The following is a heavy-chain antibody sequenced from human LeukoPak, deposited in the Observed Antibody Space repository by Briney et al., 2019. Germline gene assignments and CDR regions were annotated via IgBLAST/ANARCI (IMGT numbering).Heavy chain of an antibody. V-gene: IGHV3-9*01. J-gene: IGHJ4*02. CDR2: ISWNSGSI. CDR1: GYTFDDYA. CDR3: AKGHTYGLGESYLDF. D-gene: IGHD5-18*01. Sequence: GGSLRLSCAASGYTFDDYAMHWVRQAPGKGLEWVSAISWNSGSIGYADSVKGRFTISRDNGKNSLYLQMNSLRTEDTALYYCAKGHTYGLGESYLDFWGQGTLVSVSS.